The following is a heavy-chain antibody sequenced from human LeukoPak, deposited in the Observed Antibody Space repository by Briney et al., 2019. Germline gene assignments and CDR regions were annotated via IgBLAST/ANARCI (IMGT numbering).Heavy chain of an antibody. CDR3: ARGGRNYDILTGYSPYYYYGMDV. CDR1: GGSISSYY. V-gene: IGHV4-59*01. D-gene: IGHD3-9*01. CDR2: IYYSGST. Sequence: PSETLSLTCTVSGGSISSYYWSWIRQPPGKGLEWIGYIYYSGSTNYNPSLKSRVTISVDTSKNQFSLKLSSVTAADTAVYYCARGGRNYDILTGYSPYYYYGMDVWGQGTTVTVSS. J-gene: IGHJ6*02.